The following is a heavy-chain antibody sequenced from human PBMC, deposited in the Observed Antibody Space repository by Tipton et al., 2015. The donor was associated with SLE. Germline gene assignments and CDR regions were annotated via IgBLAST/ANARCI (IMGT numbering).Heavy chain of an antibody. CDR2: IYYSVAT. Sequence: TLSLTCTVSGGSISSSGHYWGWIRQPPGKGLERIGSIYYSVATHYNPALKSRVTISMDTSKIQFSLKLNSVTATDTAVYYCGRGRTDAWELVGYWGQGTLVSFS. V-gene: IGHV4-39*07. J-gene: IGHJ4*02. D-gene: IGHD4-23*01. CDR3: GRGRTDAWELVGY. CDR1: GGSISSSGHY.